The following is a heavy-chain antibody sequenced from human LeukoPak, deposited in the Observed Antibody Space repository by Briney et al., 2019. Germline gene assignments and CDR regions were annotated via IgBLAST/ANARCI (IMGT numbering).Heavy chain of an antibody. CDR1: GGSFSGYY. Sequence: PSETLSLTCAVYGGSFSGYYWSWIRQPPAKGLEWIGEINHRGSTNYNPSLKSRVTISVDTAKNQFSLKLSSVTAADTAVYYCAIAHYEFWSGYYSPFDYWGQGTLVTVSS. CDR2: INHRGST. CDR3: AIAHYEFWSGYYSPFDY. D-gene: IGHD3-3*01. V-gene: IGHV4-34*01. J-gene: IGHJ4*02.